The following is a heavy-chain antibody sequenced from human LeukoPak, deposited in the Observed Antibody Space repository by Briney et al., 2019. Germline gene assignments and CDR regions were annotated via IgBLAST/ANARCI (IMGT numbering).Heavy chain of an antibody. D-gene: IGHD2-2*01. Sequence: GGSLSLSCGACGFTFSRCWLSGVGQAAGKGVAGVANIKQVGNKRNYVDSAKGQFTISRDKAKNSLYLQMNSLRAEDTAVYYCARDQYCSSTSCPYYYGMDVWGQGTTVTVSS. CDR1: GFTFSRCW. CDR2: IKQVGNKR. V-gene: IGHV3-7*01. CDR3: ARDQYCSSTSCPYYYGMDV. J-gene: IGHJ6*02.